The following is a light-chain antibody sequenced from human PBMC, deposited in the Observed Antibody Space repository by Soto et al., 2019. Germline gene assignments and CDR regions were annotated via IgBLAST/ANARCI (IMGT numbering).Light chain of an antibody. J-gene: IGLJ2*01. CDR2: AVS. Sequence: QSALTQPASVSGSPGQSITISCTGTSSDVGGYNHVSWYQHSPGKAPTLILFAVSDRPSGVSHRFSGSKSGNTASLTISGLQADDEADYYCCSYTSLSTVVFGGGTKVTVL. CDR1: SSDVGGYNH. V-gene: IGLV2-14*01. CDR3: CSYTSLSTVV.